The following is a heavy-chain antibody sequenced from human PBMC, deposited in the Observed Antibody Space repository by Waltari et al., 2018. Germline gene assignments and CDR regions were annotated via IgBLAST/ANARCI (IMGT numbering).Heavy chain of an antibody. D-gene: IGHD3-22*01. CDR3: AKESDSTGYFDY. J-gene: IGHJ4*02. CDR2: LSSTGATT. Sequence: EVQLLEFGGGFLQPGGSLRLSCVASGFTFCNHAMIRVRQPPGKGLEWVSLLSSTGATTYYADSVKARFTISRDNSKNTLYLEMHSLRVEDTAIYYCAKESDSTGYFDYWGQGTLVTVSS. V-gene: IGHV3-23*01. CDR1: GFTFCNHA.